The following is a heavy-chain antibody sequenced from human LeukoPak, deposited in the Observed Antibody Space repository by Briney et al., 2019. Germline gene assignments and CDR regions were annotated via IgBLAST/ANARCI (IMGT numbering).Heavy chain of an antibody. CDR2: ISSSGSTI. CDR3: ARVIEGPYYDFWSGYLDY. V-gene: IGHV3-48*03. J-gene: IGHJ4*02. D-gene: IGHD3-3*01. CDR1: GFTFSSYE. Sequence: GGSLRLSCAASGFTFSSYEMNWVRQAPGKGLEWVSYISSSGSTIYYADSVKGRFTISRDNAKNSLYLQMNSLRAEDTAVYYCARVIEGPYYDFWSGYLDYWGQGTLVTVSS.